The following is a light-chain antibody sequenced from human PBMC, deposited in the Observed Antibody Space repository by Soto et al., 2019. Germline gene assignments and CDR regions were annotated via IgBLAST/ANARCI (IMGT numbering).Light chain of an antibody. CDR2: EVV. CDR1: SSDVGTYNL. CDR3: CSYAGSSMFV. Sequence: QSALTRPASVSGSPGQSITISCTGSSSDVGTYNLVSWYQHHPGKAPKLMISEVVKRPSGVSNRFSGSKSGNTASLTISGLQAEDDADYYCCSYAGSSMFVFGGGTKLTVL. V-gene: IGLV2-23*02. J-gene: IGLJ2*01.